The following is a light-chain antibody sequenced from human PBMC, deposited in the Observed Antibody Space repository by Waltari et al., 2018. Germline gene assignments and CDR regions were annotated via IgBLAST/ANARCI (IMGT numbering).Light chain of an antibody. CDR2: WAS. CDR3: QQYYSIPYT. J-gene: IGKJ2*01. V-gene: IGKV4-1*01. CDR1: QSVLYSSNNKNY. Sequence: DIVMTQSPDSLAVSLGERATINCKSSQSVLYSSNNKNYLAWYQQKPGQPPKLLIYWASTRESGVPGRFSGGGSGTDFTLTISSLQAEDVAVYYCQQYYSIPYTFGQGTKLEIK.